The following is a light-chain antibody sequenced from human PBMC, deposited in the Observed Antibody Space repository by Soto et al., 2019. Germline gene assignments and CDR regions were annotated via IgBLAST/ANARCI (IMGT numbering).Light chain of an antibody. CDR3: QQYNNWPPDRT. J-gene: IGKJ1*01. Sequence: EIVMTQSPATLSVSPGERATLSCRASQSVGSNLAWYQQKPGQAPRLLIYGASTRATGIPARYSGSGSGTEFTLNISSLQSEDFAIYFCQQYNNWPPDRTFGQGTKVEIK. V-gene: IGKV3-15*01. CDR2: GAS. CDR1: QSVGSN.